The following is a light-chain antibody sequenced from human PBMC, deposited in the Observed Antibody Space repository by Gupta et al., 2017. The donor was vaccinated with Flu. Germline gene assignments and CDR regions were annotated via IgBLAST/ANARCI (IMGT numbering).Light chain of an antibody. Sequence: TAGEPAGRAGRSSQRLRQSKGYKYLEWYGQKPGQSPQVLIYLGSNRAAGVPDRFSGRGSGTDVTLKISRVEAEDVGVYYCRQDRKAALYTFGQGTKLEIK. CDR3: RQDRKAALYT. J-gene: IGKJ2*01. CDR2: LGS. V-gene: IGKV2-28*01. CDR1: QRLRQSKGYKY.